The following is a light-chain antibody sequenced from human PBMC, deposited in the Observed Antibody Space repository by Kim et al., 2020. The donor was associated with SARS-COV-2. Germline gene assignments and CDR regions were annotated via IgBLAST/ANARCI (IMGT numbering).Light chain of an antibody. CDR1: SSNIGARFD. J-gene: IGLJ1*01. Sequence: VTISCTGSSSNIGARFDVHWYQQRPGTAPKLLIYGNTNRPSGVPDRFSASKSDISASLAITGLQAEDEADYYCQSYDSSLSGYVFGTGTKVTVL. CDR2: GNT. CDR3: QSYDSSLSGYV. V-gene: IGLV1-40*01.